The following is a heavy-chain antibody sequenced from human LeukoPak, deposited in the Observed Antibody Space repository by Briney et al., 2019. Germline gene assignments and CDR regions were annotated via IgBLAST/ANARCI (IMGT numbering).Heavy chain of an antibody. J-gene: IGHJ6*03. V-gene: IGHV4-34*01. D-gene: IGHD6-13*01. CDR1: GGSISSYY. CDR3: ARNGASSWYPYYYMDV. Sequence: PSETLSLTCTVSGGSISSYYWSWIRQPPGKGLEWIGEINHSGSTNYNPSIKSRVTISVDTSKNQFSLKLSSVTAADTAVYYCARNGASSWYPYYYMDVWGKGTTVTVSS. CDR2: INHSGST.